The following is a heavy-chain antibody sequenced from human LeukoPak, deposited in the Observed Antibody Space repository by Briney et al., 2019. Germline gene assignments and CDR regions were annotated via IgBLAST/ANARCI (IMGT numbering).Heavy chain of an antibody. V-gene: IGHV3-23*01. CDR3: AKDGGSSPYYFDY. CDR1: GFTFSSYA. CDR2: ISGSGGST. Sequence: GASLRLSCAASGFTFSSYAMSWVRQAPGKGLEWVSAISGSGGSTYYADSVKGRFTISRDNSKNTLYLQMDSLRAEDTAVYYRAKDGGSSPYYFDYWGQGTLVTVSS. J-gene: IGHJ4*02. D-gene: IGHD1-26*01.